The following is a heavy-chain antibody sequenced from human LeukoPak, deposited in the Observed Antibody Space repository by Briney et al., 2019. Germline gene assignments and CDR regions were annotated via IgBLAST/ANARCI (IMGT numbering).Heavy chain of an antibody. CDR1: GFTFSSYG. D-gene: IGHD6-19*01. CDR3: AKVPIPYSSGWYADY. V-gene: IGHV3-30*18. CDR2: ISYDGSNK. J-gene: IGHJ4*02. Sequence: GGSLRLSCAASGFTFSSYGMHWVRQAPGKGLEWVAVISYDGSNKYYADSVKGRFTISRDNSKNALYLQMNSLRAEDTAVYYCAKVPIPYSSGWYADYWGQGTLVTVSS.